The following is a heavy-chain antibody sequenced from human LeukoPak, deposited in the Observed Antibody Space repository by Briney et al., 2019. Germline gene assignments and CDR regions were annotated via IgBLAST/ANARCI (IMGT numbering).Heavy chain of an antibody. J-gene: IGHJ6*03. CDR3: AKGIAAAGTKRPRRKAGYYYYMDV. CDR2: IIPILGTS. Sequence: ASVKVSCKASGGTFSRFAISWVRQAPGQGLEWMGGIIPILGTSDYAQRFRDRVTITADEDTTTAYMELSSLTSDDTAVYYCAKGIAAAGTKRPRRKAGYYYYMDVWGKGTTVTISS. D-gene: IGHD6-13*01. CDR1: GGTFSRFA. V-gene: IGHV1-69*13.